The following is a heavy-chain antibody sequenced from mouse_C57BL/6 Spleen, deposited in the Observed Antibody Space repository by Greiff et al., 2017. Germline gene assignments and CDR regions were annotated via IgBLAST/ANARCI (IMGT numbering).Heavy chain of an antibody. CDR2: IYPGDGDT. CDR1: GYAFSSSW. V-gene: IGHV1-82*01. CDR3: ARWSYSNLYAMDY. D-gene: IGHD2-5*01. J-gene: IGHJ4*01. Sequence: LQESGPELVKPGASVKISCKASGYAFSSSWMNWVKQRPGKGLEWIGRIYPGDGDTNYNGKFKGKATLTADKSSSTAYMQLSSLTSEDSAVDFCARWSYSNLYAMDYWGQGTSGTVSS.